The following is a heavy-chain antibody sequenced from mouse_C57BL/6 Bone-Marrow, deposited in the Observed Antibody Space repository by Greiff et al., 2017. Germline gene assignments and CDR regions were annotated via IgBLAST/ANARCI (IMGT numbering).Heavy chain of an antibody. D-gene: IGHD2-3*01. CDR2: IYPRSGNT. Sequence: QVQLQQSGAELARPGASVKLSCKASGYTFTSYGISWVKQRTGQGLEWIGEIYPRSGNTYYNEKFKGKATLTADKSSSTAYMELRSLTSEDSAVYFCARYGYYGYYAMDYWGQGTSGTVSS. V-gene: IGHV1-81*01. J-gene: IGHJ4*01. CDR1: GYTFTSYG. CDR3: ARYGYYGYYAMDY.